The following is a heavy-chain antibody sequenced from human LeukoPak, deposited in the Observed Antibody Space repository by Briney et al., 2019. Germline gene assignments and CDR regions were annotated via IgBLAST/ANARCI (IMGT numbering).Heavy chain of an antibody. CDR1: GFTFSTAA. Sequence: GGSLRLSCGVVGFTFSTAAMSWVRQAPGKGLEWVSGIRASDDTTYYVDSVKGRFTVSRDNSKNTLYLQMNSLRVEDTAVYYCRFYTSGSDYWGQGTLVTVSS. D-gene: IGHD3-22*01. CDR2: IRASDDTT. CDR3: RFYTSGSDY. V-gene: IGHV3-23*01. J-gene: IGHJ4*02.